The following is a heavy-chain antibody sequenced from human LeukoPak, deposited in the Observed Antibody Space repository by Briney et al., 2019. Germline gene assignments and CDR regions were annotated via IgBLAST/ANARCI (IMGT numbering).Heavy chain of an antibody. CDR1: GGTFNNYA. J-gene: IGHJ4*02. CDR3: ARVSSAGYSSTWYPGGLDY. D-gene: IGHD6-13*01. CDR2: ITPIFGTA. V-gene: IGHV1-69*13. Sequence: SVKVSCKASGGTFNNYAISWVRQAPGQGLEWMGGITPIFGTANYAQKFQGRVTITADESTSTAYMELSSLRSEDTAVYYCARVSSAGYSSTWYPGGLDYWGQGTLVTVSS.